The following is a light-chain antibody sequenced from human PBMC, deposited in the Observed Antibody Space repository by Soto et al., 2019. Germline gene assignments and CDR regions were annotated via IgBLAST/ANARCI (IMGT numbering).Light chain of an antibody. CDR2: GAS. CDR1: QSISTY. J-gene: IGKJ2*01. Sequence: DIQMTQSPSSLAASVGARVTITCRASQSISTYLNWYQQKPGKAPKLLIYGASNLQSGVPSRFSGGGSGTEFTLTISSLQPEDFATYYCQQSYSPVRNIFGQGTKLEI. V-gene: IGKV1-39*01. CDR3: QQSYSPVRNI.